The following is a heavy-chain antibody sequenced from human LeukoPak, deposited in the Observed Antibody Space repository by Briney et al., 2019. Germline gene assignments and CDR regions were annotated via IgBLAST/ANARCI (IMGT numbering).Heavy chain of an antibody. V-gene: IGHV4-38-2*02. CDR3: ANSNGYGVIYI. Sequence: SETLSLTCTVSGYYISSAYYWGWVRQPPGKALEWIGNIFYSGSTYYSPSLKSRVTISLGTSRNQFSLKLNSVTAADTAVYYCANSNGYGVIYIWGQGTMVTVSS. J-gene: IGHJ3*02. D-gene: IGHD3-22*01. CDR1: GYYISSAYY. CDR2: IFYSGST.